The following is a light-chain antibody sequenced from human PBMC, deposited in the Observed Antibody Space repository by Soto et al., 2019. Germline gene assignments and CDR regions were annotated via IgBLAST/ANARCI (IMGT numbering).Light chain of an antibody. CDR1: QTVASN. CDR2: GAS. Sequence: EIVMTQSPATLSVSPGERATLSCRASQTVASNLAWYQQKPGQAPRLLIHGASTRATGVPARFSGSGSGTEFTLTISSLQSEDFAVYYCQQYHNWPPQYTVGRGTKLQIK. V-gene: IGKV3-15*01. J-gene: IGKJ2*01. CDR3: QQYHNWPPQYT.